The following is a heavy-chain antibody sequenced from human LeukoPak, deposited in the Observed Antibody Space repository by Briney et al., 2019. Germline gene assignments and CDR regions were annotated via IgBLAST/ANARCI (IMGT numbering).Heavy chain of an antibody. CDR3: VRDNPRCCGVVPANIDDY. CDR2: INGGSSPI. Sequence: GGSLRLSCAASGFTFSRDSMNWVRQAPGKGLEWVSYINGGSSPIYYADSVRGRFTISRDNAKNSQYLQMNSLRAEDTAVYYCVRDNPRCCGVVPANIDDYWGQGTLVTVSS. D-gene: IGHD2-15*01. V-gene: IGHV3-48*01. CDR1: GFTFSRDS. J-gene: IGHJ4*02.